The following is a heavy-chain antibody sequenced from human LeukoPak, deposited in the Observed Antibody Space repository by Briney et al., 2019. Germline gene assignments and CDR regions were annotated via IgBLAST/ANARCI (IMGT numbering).Heavy chain of an antibody. J-gene: IGHJ4*02. D-gene: IGHD5-12*01. CDR3: AKERSERKATTFDY. Sequence: GGALRLSCAASGFNFKNYGMQWVRQAPGQWLGWVSVVAHDGTVTHYADSVKGRFSISRDNSKNTLSLQMNSLRTEDTAVYFCAKERSERKATTFDYWGQGTLVTVSS. CDR1: GFNFKNYG. CDR2: VAHDGTVT. V-gene: IGHV3-30*18.